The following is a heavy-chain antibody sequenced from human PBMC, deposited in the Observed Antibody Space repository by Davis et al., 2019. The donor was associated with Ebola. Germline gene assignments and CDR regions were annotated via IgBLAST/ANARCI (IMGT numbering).Heavy chain of an antibody. J-gene: IGHJ6*02. Sequence: GGSLRLSCAASGLTFGDYVMHWVRQSPGKGLEWVSLISWDGGGTYYADSVKGRFTISRDNSKNSLYLQMNDLRSEDTALYYCATGSRLVYALPYNYYGMDVWGQGTTVTVSS. V-gene: IGHV3-43*01. CDR3: ATGSRLVYALPYNYYGMDV. CDR2: ISWDGGGT. D-gene: IGHD2-8*01. CDR1: GLTFGDYV.